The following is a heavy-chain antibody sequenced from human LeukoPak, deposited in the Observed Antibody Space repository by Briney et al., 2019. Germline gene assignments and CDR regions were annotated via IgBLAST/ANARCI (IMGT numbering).Heavy chain of an antibody. Sequence: SETLSPTCTVSGGSISSYYWSWIRQPPGKGLEWIGYIYYSGSTNYNPSLKSRVTISVDTSKKQFSLKLSSVTAADTAVYYCARVTSPHAFDIWGQGTMVTVSS. D-gene: IGHD2-21*02. CDR3: ARVTSPHAFDI. V-gene: IGHV4-59*01. CDR2: IYYSGST. CDR1: GGSISSYY. J-gene: IGHJ3*02.